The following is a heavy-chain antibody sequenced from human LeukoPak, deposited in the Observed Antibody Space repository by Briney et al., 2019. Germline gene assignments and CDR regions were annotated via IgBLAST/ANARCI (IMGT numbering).Heavy chain of an antibody. CDR1: GFTFSSYG. D-gene: IGHD3-16*01. CDR2: IRYDGSNK. CDR3: AKPPRFLEGCYFDY. Sequence: GGSLRLSCAASGFTFSSYGMHWVRQAPGKGLEWVAFIRYDGSNKYYADSVKGRFTISRDNSKNTLYLQMNSLRAEDTAVYYCAKPPRFLEGCYFDYWGQGTLVTVSS. J-gene: IGHJ4*02. V-gene: IGHV3-30*02.